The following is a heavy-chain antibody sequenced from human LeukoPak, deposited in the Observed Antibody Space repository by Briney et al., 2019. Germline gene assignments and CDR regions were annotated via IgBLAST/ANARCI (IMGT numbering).Heavy chain of an antibody. Sequence: GGSLRLSCAASGFTFSDYYMNWIRQAPGKGLEWISYISSSGTNINYADSVRGRFAISRDNPKKALYLQMNSLRAEDTAVHYCARDRSEDDSSGYIHRDFDSWGHGTLVIVSS. J-gene: IGHJ4*01. CDR2: ISSSGTNI. D-gene: IGHD3-22*01. CDR3: ARDRSEDDSSGYIHRDFDS. CDR1: GFTFSDYY. V-gene: IGHV3-11*04.